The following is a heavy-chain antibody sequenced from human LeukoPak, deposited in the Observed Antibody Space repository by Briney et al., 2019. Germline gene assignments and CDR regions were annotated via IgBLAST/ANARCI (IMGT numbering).Heavy chain of an antibody. D-gene: IGHD3-22*01. CDR2: MNPNSGNT. Sequence: GASVKVSCKASGYSFSNYGITWVRQAPGQGLEWMGWMNPNSGNTGYAQKFQGRVTMTRNTSISTAYMELSSLRSEDTAVYYCARTYYYNSSGFYFDYWGQGTLVTVSS. CDR3: ARTYYYNSSGFYFDY. J-gene: IGHJ4*02. V-gene: IGHV1-8*02. CDR1: GYSFSNYG.